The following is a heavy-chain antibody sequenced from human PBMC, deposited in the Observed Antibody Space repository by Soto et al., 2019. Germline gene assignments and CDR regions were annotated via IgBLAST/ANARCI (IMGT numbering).Heavy chain of an antibody. CDR1: GFTFSSYW. Sequence: EVQLVESGGGLVQPGGSLRLSCAASGFTFSSYWMHWVRQAPGKGLVWVSRINSDGSSTSYADSVKGRFTISRDNAKNTLYLQMNSLSAEDTAVYYCARGPMETYDFWSGYYGTGWFDPWGQGTLVTVSS. J-gene: IGHJ5*02. D-gene: IGHD3-3*01. CDR2: INSDGSST. V-gene: IGHV3-74*01. CDR3: ARGPMETYDFWSGYYGTGWFDP.